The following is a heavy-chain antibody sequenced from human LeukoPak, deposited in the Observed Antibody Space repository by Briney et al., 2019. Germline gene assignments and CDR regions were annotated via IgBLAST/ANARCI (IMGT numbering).Heavy chain of an antibody. CDR3: ARASGRYSDAFDI. CDR1: GYTFTGYY. CDR2: INPNSGGT. D-gene: IGHD1-26*01. Sequence: ASVKVSCKASGYTFTGYYMHWVRQAPGQGLEWMGWINPNSGGTNYAQNFQGRVTMARDTSISTAYMELSRLRSDDTALYYCARASGRYSDAFDIWGQGTMVTVSS. V-gene: IGHV1-2*02. J-gene: IGHJ3*02.